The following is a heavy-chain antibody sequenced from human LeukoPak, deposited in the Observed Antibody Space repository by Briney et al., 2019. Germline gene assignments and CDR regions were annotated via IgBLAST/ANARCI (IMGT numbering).Heavy chain of an antibody. D-gene: IGHD3-10*01. J-gene: IGHJ4*02. CDR1: GFTFSTYA. Sequence: GGSLRLSCAASGFTFSTYAMSWVRLAPGKGLEWVSAISGSGGSTYYADSVKGRFTVSRDNSKNTLYLQMNSLRADDTAVYYCAKDLTVMVRGVIPSFDCWGQGTLVTVSS. V-gene: IGHV3-23*01. CDR3: AKDLTVMVRGVIPSFDC. CDR2: ISGSGGST.